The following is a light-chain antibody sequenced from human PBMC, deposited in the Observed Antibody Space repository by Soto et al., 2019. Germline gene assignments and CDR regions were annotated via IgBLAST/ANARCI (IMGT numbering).Light chain of an antibody. CDR1: QSISDT. V-gene: IGKV3-11*01. Sequence: EIVITQSPATLSVSPGGRATLSCRASQSISDTLAWYQQKPGQAPRLLIYDASNRATGIPARFSGSGSGTDFTLTISSLEPEDFAVYYCQQRSNGPPITFGQGTRLE. CDR2: DAS. J-gene: IGKJ5*01. CDR3: QQRSNGPPIT.